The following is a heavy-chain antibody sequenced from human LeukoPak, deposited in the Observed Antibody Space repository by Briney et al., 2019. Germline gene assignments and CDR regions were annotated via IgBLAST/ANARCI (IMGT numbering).Heavy chain of an antibody. CDR2: IGRSGTTI. CDR1: GFTFSDYY. D-gene: IGHD3-22*01. J-gene: IGHJ4*02. Sequence: GGSLRLSCAASGFTFSDYYMSWIRQAPGKGLEWVSYIGRSGTTIHYAGSVKGRFTISRDNAKNSLYLQMNSLRAEDTAVYYCARVLHKRNYDSSVYYGYWGQGTLVTVSS. CDR3: ARVLHKRNYDSSVYYGY. V-gene: IGHV3-11*04.